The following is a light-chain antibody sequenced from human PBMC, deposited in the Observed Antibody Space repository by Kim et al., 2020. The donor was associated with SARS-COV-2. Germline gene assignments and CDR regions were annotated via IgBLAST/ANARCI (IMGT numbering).Light chain of an antibody. CDR1: TGPVTIGNY. Sequence: QAVVTQEPSLTVSPGGTVTLTCASTTGPVTIGNYPNWFQQRPGQAPRPLIYSTNIRHSWTPTRSSGSLLGGKAALTLSGVQPDDEADYYCLLYYHDDFVFGAGTKVTVL. CDR3: LLYYHDDFV. J-gene: IGLJ1*01. V-gene: IGLV7-43*01. CDR2: STN.